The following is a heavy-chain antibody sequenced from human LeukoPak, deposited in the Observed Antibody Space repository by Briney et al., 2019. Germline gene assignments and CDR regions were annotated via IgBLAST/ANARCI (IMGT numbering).Heavy chain of an antibody. D-gene: IGHD1-26*01. J-gene: IGHJ5*02. CDR3: AKDSSGSYFIPFDP. CDR2: ISGSGGST. Sequence: GGSLRLSCAASGFTFSSYAMSWVRQAPGKGLEWVSAISGSGGSTYYADSVKGRFTISRDNSKNTLYQQMNSLRAEDTAVYYCAKDSSGSYFIPFDPWGQGTLVTVSS. CDR1: GFTFSSYA. V-gene: IGHV3-23*01.